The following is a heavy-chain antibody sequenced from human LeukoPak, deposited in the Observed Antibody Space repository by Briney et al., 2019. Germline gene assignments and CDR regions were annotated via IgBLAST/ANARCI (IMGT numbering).Heavy chain of an antibody. Sequence: GGSLRLSCAASGFTFSSYGMHWVRQAPGKGLEWVAVIWYDGVNKYYVDSVKGRFTISRDNSKNTLYLQMKSLRAEDTAVYYYAKDYRPIVGASYYFDYWGQGTLVTVSS. CDR3: AKDYRPIVGASYYFDY. CDR1: GFTFSSYG. J-gene: IGHJ4*02. CDR2: IWYDGVNK. D-gene: IGHD1-26*01. V-gene: IGHV3-33*06.